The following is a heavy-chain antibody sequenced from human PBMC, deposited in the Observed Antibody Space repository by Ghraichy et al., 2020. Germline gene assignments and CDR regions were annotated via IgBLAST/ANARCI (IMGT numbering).Heavy chain of an antibody. CDR1: GFTLSNYG. V-gene: IGHV3-30*02. CDR3: AKGASSGNYYVRHSYNAMDV. D-gene: IGHD3-10*02. Sequence: GGSLRLSCAASGFTLSNYGMHWVRQAPGKGLEWVAFIRYDGSNKYYADSVRGRFTISRDNSKSTLHLQLNNLRGDDTALYYCAKGASSGNYYVRHSYNAMDVWGQGTAVTVSS. J-gene: IGHJ6*02. CDR2: IRYDGSNK.